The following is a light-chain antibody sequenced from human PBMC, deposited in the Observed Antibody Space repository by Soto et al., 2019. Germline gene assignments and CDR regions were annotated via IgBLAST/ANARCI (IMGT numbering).Light chain of an antibody. V-gene: IGKV3-20*01. CDR2: GAS. Sequence: FTQCAVTLSLSPGPLASLSGKASQSISSSFLAWYQQKPGQAPRLLIYGASNRATGISDRFSGSGSGTDFTLTISRLEPEDFAVYHCQQYGNSPWTFGQGTKVDIK. J-gene: IGKJ1*01. CDR3: QQYGNSPWT. CDR1: QSISSSF.